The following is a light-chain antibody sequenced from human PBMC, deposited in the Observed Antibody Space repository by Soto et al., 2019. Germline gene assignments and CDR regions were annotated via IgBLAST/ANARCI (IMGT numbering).Light chain of an antibody. CDR2: EGS. CDR1: SSDVGSYNL. V-gene: IGLV2-23*01. J-gene: IGLJ1*01. Sequence: QSALTQPASVSGSPGQSITISCTGTSSDVGSYNLVSWYQQHPGKAPQLLIYEGSERPSGVSNRFSGSKSGNTASLTISGLQAEDEADYYSRSYAGTSTSDNYVFGTGTTVTVL. CDR3: RSYAGTSTSDNYV.